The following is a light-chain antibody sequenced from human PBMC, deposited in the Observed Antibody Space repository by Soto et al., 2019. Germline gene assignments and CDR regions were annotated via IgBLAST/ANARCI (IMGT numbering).Light chain of an antibody. CDR2: SNN. V-gene: IGLV1-44*01. CDR3: AAWDDSLNGWV. CDR1: SSNIGSNT. Sequence: QSVLTQPPSASGTPGQRVTISGSGRSSNIGSNTVNWYQQLPGTAPKLLIYSNNQRPSGVPDRFSGSKSGTSASLAISGRQSEDEADYYCAAWDDSLNGWVFGGGTKLTVL. J-gene: IGLJ3*02.